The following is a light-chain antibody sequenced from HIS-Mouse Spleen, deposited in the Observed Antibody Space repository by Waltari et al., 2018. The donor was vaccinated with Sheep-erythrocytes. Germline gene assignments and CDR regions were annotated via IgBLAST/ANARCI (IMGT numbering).Light chain of an antibody. J-gene: IGKJ4*01. CDR3: QQRSNWPRLT. Sequence: EIVLTQSPATLSLSPGERANLPCRASQSVSSYLAWYQQKPGQAPRLLIYDASNRATGIPARFSGSGSGTDFTLTISSLEPEDFAVYYCQQRSNWPRLTFGGGTKVEIK. CDR2: DAS. CDR1: QSVSSY. V-gene: IGKV3-11*01.